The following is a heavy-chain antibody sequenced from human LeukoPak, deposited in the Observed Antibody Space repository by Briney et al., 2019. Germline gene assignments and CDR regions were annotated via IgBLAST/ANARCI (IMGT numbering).Heavy chain of an antibody. D-gene: IGHD6-13*01. V-gene: IGHV3-30-3*01. CDR2: ISYDGSNK. J-gene: IGHJ4*02. Sequence: GGSLRLSCAASGFTFSSYAMHWVRQAPGKGLEWVAVISYDGSNKYYADSVKGRFTISRDNSKNTLYLQMNSLRAEDTAVYYCARIGSNAALDYWGQGALVTVSS. CDR1: GFTFSSYA. CDR3: ARIGSNAALDY.